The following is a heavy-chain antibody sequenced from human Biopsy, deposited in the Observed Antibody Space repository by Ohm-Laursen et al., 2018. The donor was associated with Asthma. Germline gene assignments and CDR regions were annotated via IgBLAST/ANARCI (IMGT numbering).Heavy chain of an antibody. J-gene: IGHJ4*02. CDR1: GDILSSFG. CDR2: INPSGGST. D-gene: IGHD1-26*01. Sequence: ASVKVSCKAHGDILSSFGIKWVRKAPGQGLEWMGIINPSGGSTSYAQKFQGRVTMTRDTSTSTVYMELSSLRSEDTAMYYCARAGALIVGATMGYWGQGTLVTVSS. V-gene: IGHV1-46*01. CDR3: ARAGALIVGATMGY.